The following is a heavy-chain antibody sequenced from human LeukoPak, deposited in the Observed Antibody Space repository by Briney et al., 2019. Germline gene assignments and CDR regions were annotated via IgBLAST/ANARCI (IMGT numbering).Heavy chain of an antibody. CDR2: IDPNGGGT. Sequence: GASVKVSCKAFGYPFTSYYIHWVRQAPGQGLEWMGKIDPNGGGTDYAQKFQGRATMTRDTSTSTVYMELSSLRSEDTAVYHCARDQAVRALEWDDAFDIWGQGTMVTVSS. CDR3: ARDQAVRALEWDDAFDI. J-gene: IGHJ3*02. D-gene: IGHD3-3*01. V-gene: IGHV1-46*01. CDR1: GYPFTSYY.